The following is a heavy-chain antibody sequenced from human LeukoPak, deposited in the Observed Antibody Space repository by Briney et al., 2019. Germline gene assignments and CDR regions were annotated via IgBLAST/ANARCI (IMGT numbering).Heavy chain of an antibody. CDR2: IYYSGST. CDR3: ARHGGDFWNGYCDI. D-gene: IGHD3-3*01. CDR1: GGSISSYY. Sequence: PSETLSLTCTVSGGSISSYYWGWIRQPPGKGLEWIGYIYYSGSTNYNPSLKSRVTISLDTSKSQFSLKLTSVTAADTAVYYCARHGGDFWNGYCDIWGQGTLVTVSS. J-gene: IGHJ4*02. V-gene: IGHV4-59*08.